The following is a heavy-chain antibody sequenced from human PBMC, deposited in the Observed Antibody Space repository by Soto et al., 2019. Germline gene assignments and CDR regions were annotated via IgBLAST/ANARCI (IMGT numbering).Heavy chain of an antibody. CDR2: INHSGST. D-gene: IGHD3-9*01. CDR1: GGSFSGYY. Sequence: SETLSLTCAVYGGSFSGYYWSWIRQPPGKGLEWIGEINHSGSTNYNPSLKSRVTISVDTSKNQFSLKLSSVTAADTAVYYCARGGNIFTGYYTKYKYYYYYGMDVWGQGTTVTVSS. J-gene: IGHJ6*02. V-gene: IGHV4-34*01. CDR3: ARGGNIFTGYYTKYKYYYYYGMDV.